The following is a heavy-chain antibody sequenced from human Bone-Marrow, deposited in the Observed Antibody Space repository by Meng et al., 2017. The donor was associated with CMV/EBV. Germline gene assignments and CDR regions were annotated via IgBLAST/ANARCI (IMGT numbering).Heavy chain of an antibody. J-gene: IGHJ6*02. V-gene: IGHV1-2*02. CDR2: INPNSGGT. D-gene: IGHD3-3*01. CDR1: GYTFTGYY. CDR3: ARGRVLNDFWSGYPYYYGMDV. Sequence: ASVKVSCKASGYTFTGYYMHWVRQAPGQGLEWMGWINPNSGGTNYAQKFQGRVTMTRDTSISTAYMELSRLRSDDTAVYYCARGRVLNDFWSGYPYYYGMDVWGQGTTVTVSS.